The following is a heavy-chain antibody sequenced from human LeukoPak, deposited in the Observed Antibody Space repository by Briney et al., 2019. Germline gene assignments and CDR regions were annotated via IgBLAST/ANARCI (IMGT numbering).Heavy chain of an antibody. CDR2: INTNTGNR. Sequence: ASVKVSCKASGYTYTSYAMNWVRQAPEQGLEWMGWINTNTGNRTYAQGFTGRFVFSLDTSVSTAYLQISSLKAEDTAVYYCAAQTGYSSGWPFHWGQGTLVTVSS. J-gene: IGHJ4*02. D-gene: IGHD6-19*01. CDR3: AAQTGYSSGWPFH. V-gene: IGHV7-4-1*02. CDR1: GYTYTSYA.